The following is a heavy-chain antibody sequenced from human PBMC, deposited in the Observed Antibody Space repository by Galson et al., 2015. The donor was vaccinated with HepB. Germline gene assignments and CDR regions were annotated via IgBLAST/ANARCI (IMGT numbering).Heavy chain of an antibody. CDR3: AKEDTAMWANIDY. J-gene: IGHJ4*02. CDR1: GFTFSSYG. CDR2: ISYDGSNK. Sequence: SLRLSCAASGFTFSSYGMHWVRQAPGKGLEWVAVISYDGSNKYYADSVKGRFTISRDNSKNTLYLQMNSLRAEDTAVYYCAKEDTAMWANIDYWGQGTLVTVSS. V-gene: IGHV3-30*18. D-gene: IGHD5-18*01.